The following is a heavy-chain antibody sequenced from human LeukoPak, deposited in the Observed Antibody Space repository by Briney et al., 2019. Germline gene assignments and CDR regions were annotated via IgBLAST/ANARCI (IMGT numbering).Heavy chain of an antibody. Sequence: PGGSLRLSCAASGFTFRSYSMNWVRQAPGKGLEWVSSMSSSSSYIYYADSVKGRFTISRDNAKNSLYLQMNSLRAEDTAVYYCARAPDYIAARPRFNWFDPWGQGTLVTVSS. V-gene: IGHV3-21*01. CDR2: MSSSSSYI. J-gene: IGHJ5*02. D-gene: IGHD6-6*01. CDR1: GFTFRSYS. CDR3: ARAPDYIAARPRFNWFDP.